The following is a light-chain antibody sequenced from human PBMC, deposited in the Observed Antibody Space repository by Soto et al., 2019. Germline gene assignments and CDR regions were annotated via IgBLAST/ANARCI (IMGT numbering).Light chain of an antibody. CDR1: SSDVGSYNL. Sequence: QSALTQPASVSGSPGQSITISCTGTSSDVGSYNLVSWYQQYPGKAPKLMIFEVSKRPSGVSNRFSGSKSGNTASLTISGLQAEDEADYYCCSYAGSSTPYVFGTGTKVTV. V-gene: IGLV2-23*02. CDR3: CSYAGSSTPYV. CDR2: EVS. J-gene: IGLJ1*01.